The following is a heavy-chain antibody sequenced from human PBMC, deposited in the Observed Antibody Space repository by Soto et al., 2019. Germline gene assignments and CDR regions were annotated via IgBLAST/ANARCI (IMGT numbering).Heavy chain of an antibody. J-gene: IGHJ6*03. D-gene: IGHD3-3*01. V-gene: IGHV1-18*01. CDR2: ISAYNGNT. CDR3: ARKGPEYDFWSGFLPPHYYYMDV. Sequence: ASVKVSCKASGGTFSSYGISWVRQAPGQGLEWMGWISAYNGNTNYAQKLQGRVTMTTDTSTSTAYMELRSLRSDDTAVYYCARKGPEYDFWSGFLPPHYYYMDVWGKGTTVTVSS. CDR1: GGTFSSYG.